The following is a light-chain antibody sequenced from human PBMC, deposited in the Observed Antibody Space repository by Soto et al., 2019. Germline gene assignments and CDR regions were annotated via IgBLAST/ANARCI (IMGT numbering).Light chain of an antibody. Sequence: QSALTQPVSVSGSPGQAITISCTGTSSDVGGYNYVSWYQQHPGKAPKLMIYEVSNRPSGVSDRFSGSKSGNTASLTISGLQAEDEADYYCTSYTSSSTPVFGTGTKVTVL. CDR2: EVS. V-gene: IGLV2-14*01. J-gene: IGLJ1*01. CDR1: SSDVGGYNY. CDR3: TSYTSSSTPV.